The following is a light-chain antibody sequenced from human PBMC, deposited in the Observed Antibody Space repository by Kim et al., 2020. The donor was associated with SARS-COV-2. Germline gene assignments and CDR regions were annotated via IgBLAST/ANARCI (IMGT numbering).Light chain of an antibody. Sequence: SSELTQDPAVSVALGQTVRITCQGDSLRSYYATWYQQKPGQAPIVVNYGKNNRPSGIPDRFSGSSSGNTASLTITGTQAGDEADYYCNSRGSNDNVVFGG. CDR1: SLRSYY. V-gene: IGLV3-19*01. J-gene: IGLJ2*01. CDR3: NSRGSNDNVV. CDR2: GKN.